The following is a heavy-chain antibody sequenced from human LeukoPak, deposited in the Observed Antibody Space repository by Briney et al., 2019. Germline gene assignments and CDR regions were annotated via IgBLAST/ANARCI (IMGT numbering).Heavy chain of an antibody. Sequence: GGSLRLSCAASGFTFSDYYMTWIRQAPGKGLEWLSYISGDGGTIYYPDSVKGRFTVSRDNAKNSLYLQMNSLRAEDTAVYYCARDSSLWFGSSYFDYWGQGTLVTVSS. J-gene: IGHJ4*02. CDR2: ISGDGGTI. CDR3: ARDSSLWFGSSYFDY. D-gene: IGHD3-10*01. CDR1: GFTFSDYY. V-gene: IGHV3-11*01.